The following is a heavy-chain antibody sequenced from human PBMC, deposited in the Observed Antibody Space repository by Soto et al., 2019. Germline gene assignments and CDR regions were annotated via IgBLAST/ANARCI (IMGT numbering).Heavy chain of an antibody. CDR1: GFTFSSFA. Sequence: PGGSLRLSSAASGFTFSSFALSWVRQAPGKGLEWVSAISGSGDGTDYADSVKGRFPISRDNSRNTRLLQMKSLRAEDTAVYYGDGPGYRYQDYWCQGGLGTVS. D-gene: IGHD3-16*02. CDR3: DGPGYRYQDY. J-gene: IGHJ4*02. CDR2: ISGSGDGT. V-gene: IGHV3-23*01.